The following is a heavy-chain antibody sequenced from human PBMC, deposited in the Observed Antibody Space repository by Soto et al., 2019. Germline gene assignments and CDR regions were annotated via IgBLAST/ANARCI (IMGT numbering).Heavy chain of an antibody. CDR3: ARDPPVGVAGRLTYYYYRMDV. J-gene: IGHJ6*04. D-gene: IGHD6-6*01. Sequence: KGSWKASGGTFSRYALSWVRQAPGQGLEWVGGIIPIFVTAQYAQKFQGRVTITADKSTSTAYMDLSSLRSEDTAMYFCARDPPVGVAGRLTYYYYRMDVMHNRNTVIVS. CDR1: GGTFSRYA. CDR2: IIPIFVTA. V-gene: IGHV1-69*06.